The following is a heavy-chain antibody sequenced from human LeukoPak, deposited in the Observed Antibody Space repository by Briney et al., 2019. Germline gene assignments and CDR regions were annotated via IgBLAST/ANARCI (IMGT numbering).Heavy chain of an antibody. V-gene: IGHV4-59*01. CDR3: AREAYYASGSYNWFDP. J-gene: IGHJ5*02. Sequence: PSETLSLTCTVSGXSISSYYWSWIRQPPGKGLEWIGYIYYSGSSNYNPSLKSRVTISVDTSKNQFSLKLSSVTAADTAVYYCAREAYYASGSYNWFDPWGQGTLVTVSS. CDR2: IYYSGSS. D-gene: IGHD3-10*01. CDR1: GXSISSYY.